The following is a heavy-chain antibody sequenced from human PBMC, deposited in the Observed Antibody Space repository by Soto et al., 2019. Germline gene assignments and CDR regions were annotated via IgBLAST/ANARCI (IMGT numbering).Heavy chain of an antibody. V-gene: IGHV3-30-3*01. CDR2: ISYDGSNK. D-gene: IGHD2-15*01. CDR3: AREGPSCSGGSCYDDYYYYGMDV. CDR1: GFTFSSYA. Sequence: QVQLVESGGGVVQPGRSLRLSCAASGFTFSSYAMHWVRQAPGKGLEWVAVISYDGSNKYYADSVKGRFTISRDNSKNPEYLEMNRLRAEETAVDFCAREGPSCSGGSCYDDYYYYGMDVWGQGTTVTVSS. J-gene: IGHJ6*02.